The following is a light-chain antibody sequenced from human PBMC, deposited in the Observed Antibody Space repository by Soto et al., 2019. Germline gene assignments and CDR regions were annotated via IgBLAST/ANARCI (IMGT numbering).Light chain of an antibody. V-gene: IGKV1-27*01. Sequence: DIQVTQSPSTLSASVGDRVTITCRASQSISSWLAWYQQKPGKVPKLLISGASTLQSGVPSRFSGSGSGTDFTLTISSLQPEDVATYYCQKYNSAPRMFGQGTKVDIK. CDR3: QKYNSAPRM. CDR2: GAS. J-gene: IGKJ1*01. CDR1: QSISSW.